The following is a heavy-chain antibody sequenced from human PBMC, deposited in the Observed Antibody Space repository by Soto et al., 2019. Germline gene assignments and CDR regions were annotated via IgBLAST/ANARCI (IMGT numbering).Heavy chain of an antibody. Sequence: GGALRLSCSASWFTFSSYSMNWVRQAPGKGLEWVSSISSSSSYIYYADSVKGRFTISRDNAKNSLYLQMNSLRAEDTAVYYCARGALYYYGMDVWGQGTTVTVSS. CDR3: ARGALYYYGMDV. CDR1: WFTFSSYS. V-gene: IGHV3-21*01. CDR2: ISSSSSYI. J-gene: IGHJ6*02.